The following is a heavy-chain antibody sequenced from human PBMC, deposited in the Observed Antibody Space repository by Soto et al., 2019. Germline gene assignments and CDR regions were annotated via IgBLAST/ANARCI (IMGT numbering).Heavy chain of an antibody. CDR2: IIPMFGTA. V-gene: IGHV1-69*12. CDR3: ASGIQLWLRRINNGYSR. J-gene: IGHJ4*02. Sequence: QVQLVQSGAEVKKPESSVKVSCKAPGGTFSTYAISWVRQAPGQGLEWMGGIIPMFGTANYAQRFQDRVTITADESTNTLYMEMSSLRSEDTAVYFCASGIQLWLRRINNGYSRWGQGTLFTVSS. CDR1: GGTFSTYA. D-gene: IGHD5-18*01.